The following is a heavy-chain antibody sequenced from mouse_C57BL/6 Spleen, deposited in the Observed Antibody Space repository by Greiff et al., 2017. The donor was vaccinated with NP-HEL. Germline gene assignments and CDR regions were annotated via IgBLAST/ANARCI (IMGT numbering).Heavy chain of an antibody. J-gene: IGHJ4*01. D-gene: IGHD1-1*01. Sequence: EVKVEESGEGLVKPGGSLKLSCAASGFTFSSYAMSWVRQTPEKRLEWVAYISSGGDYIYYADTVKGRFTISRDNARNTLYLQMSSLKSEDTAMYYCTRGGDYYGSSDGDYAMDYWGQGTSVTVSS. CDR2: ISSGGDYI. V-gene: IGHV5-9-1*02. CDR3: TRGGDYYGSSDGDYAMDY. CDR1: GFTFSSYA.